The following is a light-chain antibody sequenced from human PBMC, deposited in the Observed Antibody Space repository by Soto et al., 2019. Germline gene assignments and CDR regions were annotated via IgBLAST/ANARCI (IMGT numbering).Light chain of an antibody. V-gene: IGLV2-14*03. Sequence: QSALTQPASVSGSPGQSITISCSGTSSDIGGYDFVSWYQQHPGNAPKLLLHDVANRPSGVSNRFSGSKSGTTASLTISGLQAEDXAEYFCSSYTSSSTVYVFGAGTKVTVL. CDR1: SSDIGGYDF. CDR3: SSYTSSSTVYV. CDR2: DVA. J-gene: IGLJ1*01.